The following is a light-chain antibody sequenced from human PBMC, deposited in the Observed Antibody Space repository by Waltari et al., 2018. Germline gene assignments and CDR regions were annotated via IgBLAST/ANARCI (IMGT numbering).Light chain of an antibody. CDR1: QSVSSF. CDR3: QQYNVWPPLT. CDR2: GAS. J-gene: IGKJ4*02. V-gene: IGKV3-15*01. Sequence: VLTQSPAPLSLCLGERPTLSCSPSQSVSSFLAWYQQKPGQAPRLLIYGASTRATGIPARFSGSVYATEFALTISSLQSEDFAVFYCQQYNVWPPLTFGGGTKVEIK.